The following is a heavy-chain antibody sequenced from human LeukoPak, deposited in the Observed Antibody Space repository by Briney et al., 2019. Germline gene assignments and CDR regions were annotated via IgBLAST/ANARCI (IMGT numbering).Heavy chain of an antibody. D-gene: IGHD4-11*01. CDR3: ARDDPYSNYVSYYFDY. V-gene: IGHV1-18*01. CDR2: ISAYNGNT. CDR1: GYTFASYG. Sequence: ASVKVSCKASGYTFASYGISWVRQAPGQGLEWMGWISAYNGNTNYAQKLQGRVTMTTDTSTSTAYMELRSLRSDDTAVYYCARDDPYSNYVSYYFDYWGQGTLVTVSS. J-gene: IGHJ4*02.